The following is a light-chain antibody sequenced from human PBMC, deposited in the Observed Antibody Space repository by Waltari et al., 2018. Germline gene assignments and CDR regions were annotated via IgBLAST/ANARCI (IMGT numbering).Light chain of an antibody. CDR3: QQYYTIPWT. CDR2: WAS. CDR1: RGGLYNSNNQNC. V-gene: IGKV4-1*01. Sequence: DIVLTQSPDSLAVSLGERATINCKSSRGGLYNSNNQNCLSWYQQKPGQPPKLLIYWASTRESGVPDRFSGSGSGTDFTLTISSLQAEDVAIYYCQQYYTIPWTFGQGTKVEIK. J-gene: IGKJ1*01.